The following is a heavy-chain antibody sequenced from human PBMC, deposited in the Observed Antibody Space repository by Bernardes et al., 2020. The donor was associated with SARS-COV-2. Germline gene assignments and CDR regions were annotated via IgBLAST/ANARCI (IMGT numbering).Heavy chain of an antibody. CDR1: GGSISSYY. CDR2: IYYSGST. V-gene: IGHV4-59*01. CDR3: ARAHLYYSSSWYTGIGAFDI. Sequence: SETLSLTCTVSGGSISSYYWSWIRQPPGKGLEWIGYIYYSGSTNYNPSLKSRVTISVDTSKNQFSLKLSSVTAADTAVYYCARAHLYYSSSWYTGIGAFDIWGQGTMVTVSS. J-gene: IGHJ3*02. D-gene: IGHD6-13*01.